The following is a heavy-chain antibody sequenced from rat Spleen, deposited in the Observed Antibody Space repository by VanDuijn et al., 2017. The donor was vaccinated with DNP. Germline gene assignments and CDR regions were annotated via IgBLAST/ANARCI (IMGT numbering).Heavy chain of an antibody. J-gene: IGHJ4*01. CDR1: GLSLTNYH. CDR2: IWASGNT. D-gene: IGHD1-11*01. CDR3: ARDGTEVMDA. Sequence: QVQLRESGPGLVQPSQTLSLTCTVSGLSLTNYHISWVRQPPGKGLEWMGVIWASGNTNYNSALKSRLNISRDTSKSQVYLKMNSLQTEDTATYYCARDGTEVMDAWGQGASVTVSS. V-gene: IGHV2-13*01.